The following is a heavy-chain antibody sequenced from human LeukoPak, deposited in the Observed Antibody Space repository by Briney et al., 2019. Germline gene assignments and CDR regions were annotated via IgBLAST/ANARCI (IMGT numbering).Heavy chain of an antibody. CDR1: GGSFRGYY. Sequence: SETLSLTCAVYGGSFRGYYWSWIRQPPGKGLEWIGEINHSGSTNYNPSLKSRVTISVDTSKNQFSLKLSSVTAADTAVYYCARSLGYCSSTSCYAEWFDRWGQGTLVTVSS. CDR3: ARSLGYCSSTSCYAEWFDR. CDR2: INHSGST. J-gene: IGHJ5*02. D-gene: IGHD2-2*01. V-gene: IGHV4-34*01.